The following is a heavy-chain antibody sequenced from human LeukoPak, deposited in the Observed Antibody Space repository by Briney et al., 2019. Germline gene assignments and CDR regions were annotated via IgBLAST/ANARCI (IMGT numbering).Heavy chain of an antibody. Sequence: GGSLRLSCAASGFTFDDYAMHGVRQAPGKGLEWVSLISGDGGSTYYADSVKGRFTISRDNSKNSLYLQMNSLRTEDTALYYCAKPGRFERDPEYYFDYWGQGTLVTVSS. CDR2: ISGDGGST. CDR1: GFTFDDYA. D-gene: IGHD1-14*01. V-gene: IGHV3-43*02. J-gene: IGHJ4*02. CDR3: AKPGRFERDPEYYFDY.